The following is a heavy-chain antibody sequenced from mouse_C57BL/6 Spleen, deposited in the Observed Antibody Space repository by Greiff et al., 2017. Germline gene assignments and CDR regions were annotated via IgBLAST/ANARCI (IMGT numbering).Heavy chain of an antibody. Sequence: QVQLQQSGAELVRPGASVTLSCKASGYTFTDYEMHWVKQTPVHGLEWIGAIDPETGGTAYNQKFKGKAILTADKSSSTAYMELRSLTSEDSAVYYCTRGGLGYFDVWGTGTTVTVSS. J-gene: IGHJ1*03. CDR2: IDPETGGT. CDR1: GYTFTDYE. V-gene: IGHV1-15*01. CDR3: TRGGLGYFDV.